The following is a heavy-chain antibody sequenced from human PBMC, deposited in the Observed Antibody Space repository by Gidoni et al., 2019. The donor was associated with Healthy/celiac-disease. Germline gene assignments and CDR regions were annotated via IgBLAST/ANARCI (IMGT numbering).Heavy chain of an antibody. CDR1: GFTFSSYS. CDR2: ISSSSITI. CDR3: ASLRGYSYGYSDY. V-gene: IGHV3-48*01. Sequence: EVQLVESGGGLVQPGGSLRLSCAASGFTFSSYSMNWVRQAQGKGLAGVSYISSSSITIYYADSVKGRFTTSRDNAKNSLYLQMNSLRAEDTAVYYCASLRGYSYGYSDYWGQGTLVTVSS. J-gene: IGHJ4*02. D-gene: IGHD5-18*01.